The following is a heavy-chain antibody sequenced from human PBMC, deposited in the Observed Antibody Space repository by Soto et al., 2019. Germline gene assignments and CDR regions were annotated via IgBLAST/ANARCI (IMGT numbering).Heavy chain of an antibody. D-gene: IGHD1-26*01. Sequence: SETLSLTCTVSGGSVSSGSYYWSWIRQPPGKGLEWIGYIYYSGSTNYNPSLKSRVTISVDTSKNQFSLKLSSVTAADTAVYYCVIGMGLHEHYGIAVCGQGTTVTVSS. CDR3: VIGMGLHEHYGIAV. CDR2: IYYSGST. J-gene: IGHJ6*02. CDR1: GGSVSSGSYY. V-gene: IGHV4-61*01.